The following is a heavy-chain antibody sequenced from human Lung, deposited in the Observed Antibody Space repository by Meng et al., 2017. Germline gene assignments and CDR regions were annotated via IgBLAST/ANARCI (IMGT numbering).Heavy chain of an antibody. J-gene: IGHJ5*02. D-gene: IGHD6-13*01. V-gene: IGHV4-34*01. CDR3: ARAYSSSWYARGWFDP. Sequence: SETLSLTCAVYGGSFSGYYWSWIRQPPGKGLEWIGEINHSGSTNYNPPLKSRVTISVDTSKNQFSLKLSSVTAADTAVYYCARAYSSSWYARGWFDPWGQGTLVTVS. CDR2: INHSGST. CDR1: GGSFSGYY.